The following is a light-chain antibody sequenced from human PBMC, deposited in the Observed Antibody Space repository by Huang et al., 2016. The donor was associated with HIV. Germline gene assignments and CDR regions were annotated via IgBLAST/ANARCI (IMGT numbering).Light chain of an antibody. CDR1: QTVSSY. J-gene: IGKJ4*01. CDR3: QLRSTWPGDT. Sequence: EIVLTQSPATLSLSPGESATLSCRASQTVSSYLAWYQQKPGQAPRLLIYESSNRATGIPARFSGSGSGTDFTLTISSLEPEDFAVYYCQLRSTWPGDTFGGGTKVEIK. CDR2: ESS. V-gene: IGKV3-11*01.